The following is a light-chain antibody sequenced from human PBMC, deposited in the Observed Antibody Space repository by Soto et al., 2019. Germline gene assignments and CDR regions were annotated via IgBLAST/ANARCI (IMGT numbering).Light chain of an antibody. V-gene: IGKV3-11*01. CDR3: QQRSNKIT. CDR2: AAS. J-gene: IGKJ5*01. Sequence: EMVMTQSPATLSVSPGERATLSCRASESVNSNLAWYQQKPGQAPRLLVYAASTRATGIPARFSGSGSGTDFTLTIRSLEPEDFAVYYCQQRSNKITFGQGTRLEIK. CDR1: ESVNSN.